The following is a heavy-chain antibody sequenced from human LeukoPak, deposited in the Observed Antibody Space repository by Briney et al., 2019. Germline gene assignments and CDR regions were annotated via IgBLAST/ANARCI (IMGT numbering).Heavy chain of an antibody. CDR3: ARAKLDDCGGVCDQYFQH. Sequence: GASVKVSCKASGYTFTGYYMHWVRQAPGQGLEWMGWINPNSGGTNFAQKFQGRVTLPRETAINTAYMELSSLRSDDTAVYYCARAKLDDCGGVCDQYFQHWGQGTLVTVSS. CDR1: GYTFTGYY. V-gene: IGHV1-2*02. D-gene: IGHD2-21*02. J-gene: IGHJ1*01. CDR2: INPNSGGT.